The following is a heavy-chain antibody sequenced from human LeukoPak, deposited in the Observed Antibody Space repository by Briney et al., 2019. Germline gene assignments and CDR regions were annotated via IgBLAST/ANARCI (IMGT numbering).Heavy chain of an antibody. V-gene: IGHV4-39*07. J-gene: IGHJ4*02. CDR3: ARDPYDILTGYYTLDY. CDR1: GGSISSSSYY. D-gene: IGHD3-9*01. CDR2: IYYSGST. Sequence: PSETLSLTCTVSGGSISSSSYYWGWIRQPPGKGLEWIGSIYYSGSTYYNPSLKSQVTISVATSKNQFSLKLSSVTAADTAVYYCARDPYDILTGYYTLDYWGQGTLVTVSS.